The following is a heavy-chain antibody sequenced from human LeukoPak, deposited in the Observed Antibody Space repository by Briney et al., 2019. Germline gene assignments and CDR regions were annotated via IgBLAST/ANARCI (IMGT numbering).Heavy chain of an antibody. V-gene: IGHV3-23*01. CDR3: AKEFVPGNFHY. D-gene: IGHD2-21*01. J-gene: IGHJ4*02. CDR2: IGLSGSST. Sequence: GGSLRLSCAASGFTFSNFVMSWVRQAPGKGLEWVSTIGLSGSSTYYAGSVKGRFTISRDNPKNTLYLQMNGLRAEDTAIYYCAKEFVPGNFHYWGQGTLVTVSS. CDR1: GFTFSNFV.